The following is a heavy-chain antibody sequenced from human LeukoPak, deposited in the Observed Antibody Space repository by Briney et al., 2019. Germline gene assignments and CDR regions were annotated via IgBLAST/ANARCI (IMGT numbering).Heavy chain of an antibody. J-gene: IGHJ5*02. CDR2: IYYSGST. CDR1: GGSISSSSYY. D-gene: IGHD3-3*01. CDR3: ARALVVLRFHGTLFDP. Sequence: SETLSLTCTVSGGSISSSSYYWGWIRQPPGKGLEWIGSIYYSGSTYYNPSLKSRVTISVDTSKNQFSLKLSSVTAADTAVYYCARALVVLRFHGTLFDPWGQGTLVTVSS. V-gene: IGHV4-39*01.